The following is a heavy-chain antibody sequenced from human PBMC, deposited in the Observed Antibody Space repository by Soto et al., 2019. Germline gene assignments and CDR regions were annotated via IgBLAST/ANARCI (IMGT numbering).Heavy chain of an antibody. V-gene: IGHV3-23*01. D-gene: IGHD3-10*01. J-gene: IGHJ4*02. Sequence: GSLRLSCAASGFTFGNYAMGWVRQAPGKGLEWVSSISASGGGTYLADSVKGRFTISRDNSKNTLYLQMNSLRAEDTALYYCAKDAQDYFAFSYLLSWGQGTPVTVSS. CDR2: ISASGGGT. CDR1: GFTFGNYA. CDR3: AKDAQDYFAFSYLLS.